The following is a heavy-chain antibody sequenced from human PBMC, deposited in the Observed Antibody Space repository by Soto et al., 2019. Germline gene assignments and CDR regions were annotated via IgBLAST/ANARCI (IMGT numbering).Heavy chain of an antibody. CDR1: GGSISSYY. J-gene: IGHJ4*02. Sequence: QVQLQESGPGLVKPSETLSLTCTVSGGSISSYYWSWIRQPPGKGLEWIGYIYYSGSTNYNPSLTSRVTISVDTSKNQFSLKLSSVTAADTAVYYCARTARGSFDYWGQGTLVTVSS. V-gene: IGHV4-59*01. CDR3: ARTARGSFDY. CDR2: IYYSGST.